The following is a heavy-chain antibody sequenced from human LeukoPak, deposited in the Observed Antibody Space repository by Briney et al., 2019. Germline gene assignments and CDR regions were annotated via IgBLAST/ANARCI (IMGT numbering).Heavy chain of an antibody. CDR2: ITNSGGST. V-gene: IGHV3-23*01. D-gene: IGHD3-9*01. J-gene: IGHJ6*02. Sequence: GGSLRLSCAASGFTFSIYSMNWVRQAPGKGLEWVSTITNSGGSTYYVDSVKGRFTISRDNSKNTLYLQMNSLRAEDTAKYYCTKDYCGKFCSAVWGQGTTVTVSS. CDR1: GFTFSIYS. CDR3: TKDYCGKFCSAV.